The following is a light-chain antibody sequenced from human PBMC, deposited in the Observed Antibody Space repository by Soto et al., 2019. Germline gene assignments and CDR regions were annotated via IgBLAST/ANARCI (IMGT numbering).Light chain of an antibody. J-gene: IGLJ3*02. Sequence: NFMLTQPHYVSESPGKTVTISGTRRSGSIAYNYVQWYQQRPGSAPTTVIYVDTKSHSGVPDRFSGSIDSSSHSASLTSSGLKTEDRADYYCQSYDRGGLFGGGTKRPVL. V-gene: IGLV6-57*04. CDR3: QSYDRGGL. CDR2: VDT. CDR1: SGSIAYNY.